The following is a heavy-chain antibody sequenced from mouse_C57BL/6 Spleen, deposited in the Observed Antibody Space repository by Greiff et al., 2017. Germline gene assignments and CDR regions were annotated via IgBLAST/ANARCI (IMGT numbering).Heavy chain of an antibody. CDR2: INTNNGGT. CDR1: GYTFTDYN. CDR3: ARSYDYDGDWFAY. J-gene: IGHJ3*01. D-gene: IGHD2-4*01. Sequence: VQLQQSGPELVKPGASVKIPCKASGYTFTDYNMDWVKQSHGKSLEWIGDINTNNGGTIHNQKFKGKATLTVDKSSSTAYMELRSLTSEDTAVYYCARSYDYDGDWFAYWCQGTLVTVSA. V-gene: IGHV1-18*01.